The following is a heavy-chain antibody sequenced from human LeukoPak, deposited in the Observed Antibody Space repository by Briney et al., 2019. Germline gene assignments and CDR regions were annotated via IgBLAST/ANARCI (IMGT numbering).Heavy chain of an antibody. J-gene: IGHJ4*02. D-gene: IGHD6-19*01. CDR1: GFTVSSNY. V-gene: IGHV3-53*01. Sequence: PGGSLRRSCAASGFTVSSNYMSWVRQAPGKGLEWVSLTYNGGSTYYADSVKGRFTISRDNSKNTLYLQMNTLRAEDTAVYYCARDDGSGCLDYWGQGTLVTVSS. CDR2: TYNGGST. CDR3: ARDDGSGCLDY.